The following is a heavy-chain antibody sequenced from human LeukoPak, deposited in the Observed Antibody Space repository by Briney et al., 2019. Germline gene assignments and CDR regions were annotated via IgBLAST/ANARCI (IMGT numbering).Heavy chain of an antibody. CDR2: ISAYNGNT. V-gene: IGHV1-18*01. Sequence: GASVKVSCKASGYTFTSYGISWVRQAPGQGLEWMGWISAYNGNTNYAQKLQGRVTMTTDTSTSTAHMELRGLRSDDTAVYYCASGSITMVRGVIITDSYYYYMDVWGKGTTVTVSS. CDR3: ASGSITMVRGVIITDSYYYYMDV. CDR1: GYTFTSYG. J-gene: IGHJ6*03. D-gene: IGHD3-10*01.